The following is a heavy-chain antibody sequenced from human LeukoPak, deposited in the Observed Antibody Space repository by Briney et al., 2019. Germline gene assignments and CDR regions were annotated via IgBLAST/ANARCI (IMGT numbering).Heavy chain of an antibody. CDR1: GGSISSSSYY. CDR3: ARRFLRLGELSPIDY. CDR2: IYYSGST. J-gene: IGHJ4*02. D-gene: IGHD3-16*02. V-gene: IGHV4-39*01. Sequence: PSETLSLTCTVSGGSISSSSYYWGWIRQPPGKGQEWIGSIYYSGSTYYNPSLKSRVTISVDTSKNQISLKLSSVTAADTAVYYCARRFLRLGELSPIDYWGQGTLVTVSS.